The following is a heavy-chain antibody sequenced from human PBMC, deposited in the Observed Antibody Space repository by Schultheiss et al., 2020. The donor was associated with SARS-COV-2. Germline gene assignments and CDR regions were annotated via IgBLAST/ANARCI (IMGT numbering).Heavy chain of an antibody. V-gene: IGHV3-11*04. CDR3: FRDFLTYGID. D-gene: IGHD4-17*01. CDR1: GFTFSDYY. CDR2: ISSSGSTI. Sequence: GGSLRLSCAASGFTFSDYYMSWIRQAPGKGLEWVSYISSSGSTIYYADSVKGRFTISRDNAMNTLYLQMNNVRAEDTAVYYCFRDFLTYGIDWGQGTLVTVSS. J-gene: IGHJ4*02.